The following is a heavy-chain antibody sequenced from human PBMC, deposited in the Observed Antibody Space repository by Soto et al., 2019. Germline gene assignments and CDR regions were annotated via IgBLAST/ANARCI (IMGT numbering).Heavy chain of an antibody. CDR2: ISSDAINT. D-gene: IGHD3-22*01. Sequence: HPGGSLRLSCAASGFSFSSYAIHWVRQAPGKGLEWVAVISSDAINTYYAGSVKGRFTISRDNSKNTLFLQMNSLRAEDTAVYYCARDRSGDDSRELVYWGQGTLVTVSS. CDR1: GFSFSSYA. V-gene: IGHV3-30-3*01. J-gene: IGHJ4*02. CDR3: ARDRSGDDSRELVY.